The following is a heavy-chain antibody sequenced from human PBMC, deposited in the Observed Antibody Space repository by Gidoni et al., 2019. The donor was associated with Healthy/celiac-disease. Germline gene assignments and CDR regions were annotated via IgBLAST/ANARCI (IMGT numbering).Heavy chain of an antibody. Sequence: LEWVSAISGSGGSTYYADSVKGRFTISRDNSKNTLYLQMNSLRAEDTDVYYCAKDPYDILSGYYLFDYWGQGTLVTVSS. CDR3: AKDPYDILSGYYLFDY. V-gene: IGHV3-23*01. D-gene: IGHD3-9*01. CDR2: ISGSGGST. J-gene: IGHJ4*02.